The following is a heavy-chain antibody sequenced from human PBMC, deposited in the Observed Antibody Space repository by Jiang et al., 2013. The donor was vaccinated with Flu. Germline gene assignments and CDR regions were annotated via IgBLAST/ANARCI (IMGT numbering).Heavy chain of an antibody. CDR3: AREGEGIVVVRDPFDI. CDR2: ISSSGSTI. J-gene: IGHJ3*02. D-gene: IGHD3-22*01. Sequence: YMSWSRQASRKGLEWFRYISSSGSTIYYADSVKGRFTISRDNAKNSLYLQMNSLRAEDTAVYYCAREGEGIVVVRDPFDIWGQGTMVTVSS. CDR1: Y. V-gene: IGHV3-11*01.